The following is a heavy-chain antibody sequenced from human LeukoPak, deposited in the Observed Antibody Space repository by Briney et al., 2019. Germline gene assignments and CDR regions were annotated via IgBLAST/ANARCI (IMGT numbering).Heavy chain of an antibody. D-gene: IGHD3-16*01. CDR3: ARDSRPQRTYYVWGSWETFDY. Sequence: GGSLRLSCAASGFTFSSYGMHWVRQAPGKGLEWVAFIRYDGGNKYYADSVKGRFTISRDNSKNTLYLQMNSLRAEDTAVYYCARDSRPQRTYYVWGSWETFDYWGQGTLVTVSS. J-gene: IGHJ4*02. CDR1: GFTFSSYG. CDR2: IRYDGGNK. V-gene: IGHV3-30*02.